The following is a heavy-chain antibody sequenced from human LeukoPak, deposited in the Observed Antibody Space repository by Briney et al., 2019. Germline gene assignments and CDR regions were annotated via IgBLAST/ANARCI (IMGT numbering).Heavy chain of an antibody. CDR1: GFTFSSYW. CDR3: ARDSYYYGSGSYYPDPDY. D-gene: IGHD3-10*01. Sequence: GGSLRLSCAASGFTFSSYWMTWVRQAPGKGLEWVANIKLDGSDKYYVDSVKGRFTISRDSAKNSLYLQMNSLRAEDTAVYYCARDSYYYGSGSYYPDPDYWGQGTLVTVSS. CDR2: IKLDGSDK. V-gene: IGHV3-7*01. J-gene: IGHJ4*02.